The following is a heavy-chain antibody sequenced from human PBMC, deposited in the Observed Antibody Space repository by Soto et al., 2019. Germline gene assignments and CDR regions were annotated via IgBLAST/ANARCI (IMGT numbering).Heavy chain of an antibody. CDR1: GFTFVDYA. V-gene: IGHV3-49*03. J-gene: IGHJ4*02. CDR2: IRSKAYGGTT. CDR3: TTGDFDY. Sequence: HPGGSLRLSCTASGFTFVDYAMSWFRQAPGKGLEWVGFIRSKAYGGTTEYAASVKGRFTISRDDSKSIAYLQMNSLKTEDTAVYYCTTGDFDYWGQGTLVTVSS.